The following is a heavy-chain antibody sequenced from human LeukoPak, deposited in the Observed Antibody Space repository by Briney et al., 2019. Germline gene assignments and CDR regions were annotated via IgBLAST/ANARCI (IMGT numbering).Heavy chain of an antibody. J-gene: IGHJ4*02. CDR1: GYTFTGYY. D-gene: IGHD2-15*01. CDR2: INPNSGGT. CDR3: ARGLGYCSGGSCYGY. V-gene: IGHV1-2*02. Sequence: ASVKVSCKASGYTFTGYYMHWVRQAPGQGLEWMGWINPNSGGTNYAQKFQGRVTMTRDTSISTAYMELSRLRSDDTAVYYCARGLGYCSGGSCYGYWGQGTLVTVSS.